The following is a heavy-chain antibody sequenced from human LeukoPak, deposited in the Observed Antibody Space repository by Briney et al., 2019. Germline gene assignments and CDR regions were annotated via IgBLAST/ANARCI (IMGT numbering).Heavy chain of an antibody. CDR2: IHPGDSDT. CDR3: ARRDSSGWYAFDY. CDR1: GFRFTSYW. D-gene: IGHD6-19*01. Sequence: GESLQISCQGSGFRFTSYWIGWGRQVPGKGLEWMGIIHPGDSDTRYSPSFQGQVTISADQSIHTAHLQWSSLKGSDTAMSYCARRDSSGWYAFDYWGQGTLVTVSS. J-gene: IGHJ4*02. V-gene: IGHV5-51*01.